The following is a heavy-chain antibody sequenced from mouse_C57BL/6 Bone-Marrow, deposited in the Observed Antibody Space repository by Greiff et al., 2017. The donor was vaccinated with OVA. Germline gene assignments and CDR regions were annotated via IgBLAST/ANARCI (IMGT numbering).Heavy chain of an antibody. J-gene: IGHJ1*03. D-gene: IGHD1-1*01. CDR2: IWSGGST. Sequence: VKLKQSGPGLVQPSQSLSITCTVSGFSLTSYGVHWVRQSPGKGLEWLGVIWSGGSTDYNAAFISRLSISKDNSKSQVFFKMNSLQADDTAIYYCARNNYGSSYWYFDVWGTGTTVTVSS. V-gene: IGHV2-2*01. CDR1: GFSLTSYG. CDR3: ARNNYGSSYWYFDV.